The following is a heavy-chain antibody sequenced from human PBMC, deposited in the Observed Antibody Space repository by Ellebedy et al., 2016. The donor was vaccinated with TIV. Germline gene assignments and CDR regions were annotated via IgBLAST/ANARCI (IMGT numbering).Heavy chain of an antibody. CDR3: ARDSDYGGVTNHWYFNL. D-gene: IGHD4-23*01. Sequence: ASVKVSXXASGYTFSSYFMHWVRQAPGQGLEWMGIINPSGGSTSYAQKFQGRVTLTRDTSTSTAYMELRSLRSDDTALYFCARDSDYGGVTNHWYFNLWGRGTLVTVSS. V-gene: IGHV1-46*01. CDR1: GYTFSSYF. CDR2: INPSGGST. J-gene: IGHJ2*01.